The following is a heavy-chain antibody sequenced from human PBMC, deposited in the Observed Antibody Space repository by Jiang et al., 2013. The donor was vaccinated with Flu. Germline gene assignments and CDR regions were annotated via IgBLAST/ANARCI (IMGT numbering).Heavy chain of an antibody. Sequence: ETLSLTCTVSGGAINSYYLNWIRQPPGKGLEWIGYIYYSGSTNYNPSLKSRVTISVDTSKNQFSLKLSSVTAADTAVYYCARSPIKISRRAFDIWGQGTMVTVSS. CDR2: IYYSGST. CDR1: GGAINSYY. J-gene: IGHJ3*02. D-gene: IGHD3-3*01. V-gene: IGHV4-59*01. CDR3: ARSPIKISRRAFDI.